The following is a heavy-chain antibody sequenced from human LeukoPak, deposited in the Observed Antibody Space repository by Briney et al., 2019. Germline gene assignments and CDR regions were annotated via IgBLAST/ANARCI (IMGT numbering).Heavy chain of an antibody. D-gene: IGHD3-22*01. CDR2: ISGSGDST. CDR1: GFTFDDYA. CDR3: AKGGLGGYYDSSGYYSY. V-gene: IGHV3-23*01. Sequence: PGRSLRLSCAASGFTFDDYAMHWVRQAPGKGLEWVSGISGSGDSTYYADSVKGRFTISRDNSKNTLYLQMNSLRAEDTAVYYCAKGGLGGYYDSSGYYSYWGQGTLVTVSS. J-gene: IGHJ4*02.